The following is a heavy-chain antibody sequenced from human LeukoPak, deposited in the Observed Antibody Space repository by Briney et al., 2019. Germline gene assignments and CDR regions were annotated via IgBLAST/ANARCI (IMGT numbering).Heavy chain of an antibody. Sequence: GESLSISCEASGSRFSAYYITWVRQLPGKGLEWMGRIDPSDSYTIYSPSFQGHVTISADKSINTAYLQWNSLRASDTATYYCARRHYDSLTANSWFDPWGQGTLGTVSS. CDR2: IDPSDSYT. V-gene: IGHV5-10-1*01. J-gene: IGHJ5*02. CDR1: GSRFSAYY. D-gene: IGHD3-9*01. CDR3: ARRHYDSLTANSWFDP.